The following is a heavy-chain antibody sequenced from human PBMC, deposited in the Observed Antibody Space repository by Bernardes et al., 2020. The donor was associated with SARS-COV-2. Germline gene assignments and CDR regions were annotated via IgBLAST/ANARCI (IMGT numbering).Heavy chain of an antibody. Sequence: GGSLRLSCTASGFIFSDHNMDWVRKAPGKGLEWVGQIGNRASGYSTEYAASVKGRFSVSRDDSKDSLYLEMNSLRTEDTAVYYCAREGEYCGADCYSFYFDNWGQGTLVTVSS. V-gene: IGHV3-72*01. J-gene: IGHJ4*02. CDR3: AREGEYCGADCYSFYFDN. CDR2: IGNRASGYST. CDR1: GFIFSDHN. D-gene: IGHD2-21*02.